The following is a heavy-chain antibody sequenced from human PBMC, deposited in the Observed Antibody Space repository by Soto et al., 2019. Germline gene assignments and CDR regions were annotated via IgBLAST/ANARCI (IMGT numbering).Heavy chain of an antibody. Sequence: QVQLQESGPGLVKPAETLSLTCAVSGDSISSTKWWTWVRQPPGKGLEWIGEIYHGGNTNYNPSVKSRLTRSVDKTKTQFSLKLISVTAADTAVYYCASTDSGWPTFEAYWGQGILVTVSS. CDR3: ASTDSGWPTFEAY. CDR2: IYHGGNT. J-gene: IGHJ4*02. D-gene: IGHD6-19*01. V-gene: IGHV4-4*02. CDR1: GDSISSTKW.